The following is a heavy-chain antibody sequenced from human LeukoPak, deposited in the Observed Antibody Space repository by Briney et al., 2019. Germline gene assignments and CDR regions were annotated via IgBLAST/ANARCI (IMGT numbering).Heavy chain of an antibody. D-gene: IGHD6-19*01. CDR2: INTNTGNP. J-gene: IGHJ5*02. V-gene: IGHV7-4-1*02. Sequence: ASVTVSCTASGYTFTSYAMNWVRQAPGQGLEWMGWINTNTGNPTYAQGFTGRFVFSLDTSVSTAYLQISSLKAEDTAVYYCARDPKQWLVRGSGNWFDPWGQGTQVTVSS. CDR1: GYTFTSYA. CDR3: ARDPKQWLVRGSGNWFDP.